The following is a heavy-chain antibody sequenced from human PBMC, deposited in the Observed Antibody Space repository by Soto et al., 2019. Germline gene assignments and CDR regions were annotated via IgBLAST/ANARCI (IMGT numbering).Heavy chain of an antibody. CDR1: GFTFSSYG. CDR2: IWYDGSNK. Sequence: GGSLRLSCAPSGFTFSSYGMHWVRQAPGKGLEWVAVIWYDGSNKYYADSVKGRFTISRDNSKNTLYLQMNSLRAEDTAVYYCARDRVKPGDIVFPSTRVYAGPWGQGTLVTVCS. J-gene: IGHJ5*02. D-gene: IGHD2-15*01. CDR3: ARDRVKPGDIVFPSTRVYAGP. V-gene: IGHV3-33*01.